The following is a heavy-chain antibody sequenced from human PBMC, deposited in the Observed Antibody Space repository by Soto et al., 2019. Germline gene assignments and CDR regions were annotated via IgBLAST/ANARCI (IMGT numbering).Heavy chain of an antibody. CDR1: GYSLTSYY. Sequence: QVQLVQSGAEVKKPGASLKISCKASGYSLTSYYMHWVRQGPGQGLDWMGTIKPMSGSTTYAHKFQGRVAMTTDPSTGTVYLELSSLSFEDTAVDFCAIYDVEPGPIDTLGQGTRVIFSS. J-gene: IGHJ3*02. V-gene: IGHV1-46*03. CDR3: AIYDVEPGPIDT. CDR2: IKPMSGST. D-gene: IGHD5-12*01.